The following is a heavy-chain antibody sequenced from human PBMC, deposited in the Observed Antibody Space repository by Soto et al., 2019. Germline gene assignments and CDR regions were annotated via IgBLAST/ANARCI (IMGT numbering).Heavy chain of an antibody. D-gene: IGHD6-13*01. CDR3: ARDRIAAAGPGSYFDY. Sequence: GGSLRLSCAASGFTFSDYYMSWIRQAPGKGLEWVSYISSSGSTIYYADSVKGRFTISRDNAKNSLYLQMNSLRAEDTAVYYCARDRIAAAGPGSYFDYWGQGTLVTVSS. J-gene: IGHJ4*02. V-gene: IGHV3-11*01. CDR2: ISSSGSTI. CDR1: GFTFSDYY.